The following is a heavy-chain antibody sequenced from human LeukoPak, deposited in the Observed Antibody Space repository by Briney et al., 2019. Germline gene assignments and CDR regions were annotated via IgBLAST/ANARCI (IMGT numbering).Heavy chain of an antibody. CDR3: ARKGYYGSGSRYQNYFDY. D-gene: IGHD3-10*01. CDR1: GYSFTSYW. V-gene: IGHV5-51*01. CDR2: IYPGDSDT. J-gene: IGHJ4*02. Sequence: GASVKVSCKGSGYSFTSYWIGWVRQMPGKGLEWMGIIYPGDSDTRYSPSFQGQVTISADKSISTAYLQWSSLKASDTAMYYCARKGYYGSGSRYQNYFDYWGQGTLVTVSS.